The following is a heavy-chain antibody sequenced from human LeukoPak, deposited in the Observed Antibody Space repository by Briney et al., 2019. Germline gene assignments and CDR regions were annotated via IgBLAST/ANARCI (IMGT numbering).Heavy chain of an antibody. Sequence: SGGSLRLSCAASGFTFSSYSMNWVRQAPGKGLEWVSAISGSGGSTYYADSVKGRFTISRDNSKNTLYLQMNSLRAEDTAVYYCAKDFYAGTYYFDYWGQGTLVTVSS. CDR3: AKDFYAGTYYFDY. CDR1: GFTFSSYS. J-gene: IGHJ4*02. V-gene: IGHV3-23*01. D-gene: IGHD3-16*01. CDR2: ISGSGGST.